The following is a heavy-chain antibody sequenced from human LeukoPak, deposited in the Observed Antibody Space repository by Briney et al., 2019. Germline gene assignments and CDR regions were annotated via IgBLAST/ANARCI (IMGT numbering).Heavy chain of an antibody. CDR3: ARCPPPGWFDP. D-gene: IGHD5/OR15-5a*01. Sequence: SETLSFTCTVSGGSVSSSSYSWGWIRQPPGKGLEWIGSIYYSGSTYHNLSLKSRVTISVDTSKNQFSLRLSSVTAADTAVYYCARCPPPGWFDPWGQGTLVTVSS. V-gene: IGHV4-39*01. CDR2: IYYSGST. J-gene: IGHJ5*02. CDR1: GGSVSSSSYS.